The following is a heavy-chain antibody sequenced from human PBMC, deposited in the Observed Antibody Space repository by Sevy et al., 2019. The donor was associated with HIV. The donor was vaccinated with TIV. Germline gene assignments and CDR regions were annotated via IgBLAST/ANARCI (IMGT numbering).Heavy chain of an antibody. CDR2: LSGSGTST. J-gene: IGHJ4*02. V-gene: IGHV3-23*01. CDR1: GFSFSTYA. CDR3: GKVSIFGVGGFYDY. D-gene: IGHD3-3*01. Sequence: GGSLRLSCAASGFSFSTYAMTWVRRAPGKGLEWVSVLSGSGTSTYYTDSVKGRFTISRDNSKNTVYLQMNNLRAEDTAVYYCGKVSIFGVGGFYDYWGQGTLVTVSS.